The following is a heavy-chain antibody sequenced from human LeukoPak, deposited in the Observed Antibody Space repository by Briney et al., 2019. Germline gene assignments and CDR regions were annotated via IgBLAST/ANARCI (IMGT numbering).Heavy chain of an antibody. CDR3: AHPHYYDSSGQLDY. CDR2: IYHSGST. V-gene: IGHV4-39*06. CDR1: GGSISSSSYY. J-gene: IGHJ4*02. D-gene: IGHD3-22*01. Sequence: YPSETLSLTCTVSGGSISSSSYYWGWIRQPPGKGLEWIGSIYHSGSTYYNPSLKSRVTISVDTSKNQFPLKLSSVTAADTAVYYCAHPHYYDSSGQLDYWGQGTLVTVSS.